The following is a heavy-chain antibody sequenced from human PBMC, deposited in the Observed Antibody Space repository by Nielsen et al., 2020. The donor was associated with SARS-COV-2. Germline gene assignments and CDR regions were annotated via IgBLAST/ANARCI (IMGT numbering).Heavy chain of an antibody. Sequence: SETLSLTCTDSGGSISSYYWSWIRQPPGKGLEWIGYIYYSGSTNYNPSLKSRVTISVDTSKNQFSLKLSSVTAADTAVYYCARQSIAARRGGRDNWFDPWGQGTLVTVSS. D-gene: IGHD6-6*01. J-gene: IGHJ5*02. CDR2: IYYSGST. CDR3: ARQSIAARRGGRDNWFDP. V-gene: IGHV4-59*08. CDR1: GGSISSYY.